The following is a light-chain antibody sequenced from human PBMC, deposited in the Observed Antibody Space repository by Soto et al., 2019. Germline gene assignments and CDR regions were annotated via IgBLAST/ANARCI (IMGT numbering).Light chain of an antibody. Sequence: EIVMTQSPATLSVSPGERATLSCRASQSVSGILAWYQQKPGQAPRLLIYGASTRATGIPARFSGSGSGTEFTLTISGLQSEDFAVYYCQQYNNWPREFGQGTKVEIK. CDR2: GAS. J-gene: IGKJ1*01. CDR1: QSVSGI. V-gene: IGKV3-15*01. CDR3: QQYNNWPRE.